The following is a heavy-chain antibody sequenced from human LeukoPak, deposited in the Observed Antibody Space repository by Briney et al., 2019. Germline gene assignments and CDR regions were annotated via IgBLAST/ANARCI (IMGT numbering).Heavy chain of an antibody. CDR3: ARVRKYSGYYSWYFDL. Sequence: GGSLRLSCAASGFTFSSFGMNWVRQAPGKGLEWVSYISSSSSTIYYADSVRGRFTISRENAKNSLYLQMNSLRAGDTAVYYCARVRKYSGYYSWYFDLWGRGTLVTVSS. V-gene: IGHV3-48*01. CDR1: GFTFSSFG. CDR2: ISSSSSTI. D-gene: IGHD5-12*01. J-gene: IGHJ2*01.